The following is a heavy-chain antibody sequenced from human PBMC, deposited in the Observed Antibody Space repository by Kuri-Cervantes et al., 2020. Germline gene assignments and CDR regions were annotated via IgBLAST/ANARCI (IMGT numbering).Heavy chain of an antibody. CDR3: AKWIAAADCDY. CDR1: GFTFADFA. V-gene: IGHV3-20*04. CDR2: INWNGGGT. Sequence: GSLRLSCAASGFTFADFAMSWVRQAPGKGLEWVSGINWNGGGTGYADSVKGRFTISRDNAKNSLYLQMNSLRAEDTAVYYCAKWIAAADCDYWGQGTLVTVSS. D-gene: IGHD6-13*01. J-gene: IGHJ4*02.